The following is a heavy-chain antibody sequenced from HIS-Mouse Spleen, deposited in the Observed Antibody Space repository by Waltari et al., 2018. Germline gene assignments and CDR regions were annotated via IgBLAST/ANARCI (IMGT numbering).Heavy chain of an antibody. CDR2: INPNSGGT. Sequence: QVQLVQSGAEVKKPGASVKVSCQASGYTFTCYYMHWGRQAPGQGLEWMGWINPNSGGTNYAQKFQGRVTMTRDTSISTAYMELSRLRSDDTAVYYCARVYSSSWRGFDYWGQGTLVTVSS. D-gene: IGHD6-6*01. V-gene: IGHV1-2*02. CDR3: ARVYSSSWRGFDY. CDR1: GYTFTCYY. J-gene: IGHJ4*02.